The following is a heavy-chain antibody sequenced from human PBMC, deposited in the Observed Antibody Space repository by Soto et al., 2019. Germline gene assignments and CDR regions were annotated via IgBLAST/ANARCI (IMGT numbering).Heavy chain of an antibody. CDR3: TTPSIHFVEMATTYYYYYYGMDV. D-gene: IGHD5-12*01. Sequence: GGSLRLSCAASGFTFSNAWMNWVRQAPGKGLKWVDRIKSKTYVGTTDYAAPVKGRFTISRDDSKNTLYLQMNSLKTEDTAVYYCTTPSIHFVEMATTYYYYYYGMDVWGQGTTVTVSS. J-gene: IGHJ6*02. CDR1: GFTFSNAW. CDR2: IKSKTYVGTT. V-gene: IGHV3-15*07.